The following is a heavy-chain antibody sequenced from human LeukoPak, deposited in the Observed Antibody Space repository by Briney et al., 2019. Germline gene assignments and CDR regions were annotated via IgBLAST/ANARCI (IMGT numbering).Heavy chain of an antibody. Sequence: ASVTVTFTCSAYTFTIYGISRVRQAPGQGLEWMGWTSACNGNTNYAHKLQGKVPMTTDTSTSKDYMELRRLRLGDTAVYYCAREIGYCSGGSCYPFYYYGMDVWGQGTTVTVSS. CDR2: TSACNGNT. V-gene: IGHV1-18*01. CDR1: AYTFTIYG. J-gene: IGHJ6*02. CDR3: AREIGYCSGGSCYPFYYYGMDV. D-gene: IGHD2-15*01.